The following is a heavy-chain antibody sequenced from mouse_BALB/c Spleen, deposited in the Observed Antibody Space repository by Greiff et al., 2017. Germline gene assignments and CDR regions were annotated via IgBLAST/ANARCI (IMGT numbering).Heavy chain of an antibody. CDR1: GYSITSDYA. CDR2: ISYSGST. D-gene: IGHD2-3*01. V-gene: IGHV3-2*02. Sequence: EVKLMESGPGLVKPSQSLSLTCTVTGYSITSDYAWNWIRQFPGKKLEWMGYISYSGSTSYNPSLKSRISITRDTSKNQFFLQLNSVTTEDTATYDSARYVLYDVYYGDYAMDYWGQGTSVTVSS. J-gene: IGHJ4*01. CDR3: ARYVLYDVYYGDYAMDY.